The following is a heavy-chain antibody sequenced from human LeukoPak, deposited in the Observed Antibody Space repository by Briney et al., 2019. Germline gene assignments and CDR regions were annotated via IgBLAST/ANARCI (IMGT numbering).Heavy chain of an antibody. CDR3: ARDKHGSGWYGGAFDI. Sequence: GASVKVSCKASGYTFTSYGISWVRQAPGQGLEWMGWISAYNGNTNYAQKLQGRVTMTTDTSTSTAYMELRSPRSDDTAVYYCARDKHGSGWYGGAFDIWGQGTMVTVSS. V-gene: IGHV1-18*04. J-gene: IGHJ3*02. CDR2: ISAYNGNT. CDR1: GYTFTSYG. D-gene: IGHD6-19*01.